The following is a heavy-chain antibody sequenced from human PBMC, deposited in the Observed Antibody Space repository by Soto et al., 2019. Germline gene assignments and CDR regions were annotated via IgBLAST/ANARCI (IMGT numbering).Heavy chain of an antibody. CDR1: GGSISSYY. J-gene: IGHJ6*02. Sequence: SETLSLTCTVSGGSISSYYWSWIRQPPGKGLEWIGYIYYSGSTNYNPSLKSRVTISVDTSKNQFSLKLSSVTSADTAVYYCARVRSHNYYYYYGMDVWGQGTTVTVSS. CDR2: IYYSGST. V-gene: IGHV4-59*01. CDR3: ARVRSHNYYYYYGMDV.